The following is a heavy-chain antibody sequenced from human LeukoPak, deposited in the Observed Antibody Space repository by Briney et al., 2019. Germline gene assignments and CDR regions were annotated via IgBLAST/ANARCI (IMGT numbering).Heavy chain of an antibody. D-gene: IGHD2-2*01. Sequence: KSSETLSLTCAVYGGSFSGYYWSWIRQPPGKGLECIGEINHSGSTNYNPSLKSRVTISVDTSKNQFSLKLSSVTAADTAVYYCAAQLGYCSSTSCRGVYFDYWGQGTLVTVSS. V-gene: IGHV4-34*01. CDR3: AAQLGYCSSTSCRGVYFDY. CDR2: INHSGST. J-gene: IGHJ4*02. CDR1: GGSFSGYY.